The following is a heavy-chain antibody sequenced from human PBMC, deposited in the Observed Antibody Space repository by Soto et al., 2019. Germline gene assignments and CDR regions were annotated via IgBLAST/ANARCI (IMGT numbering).Heavy chain of an antibody. D-gene: IGHD3-22*01. CDR3: ARASYDSSTYYLDY. Sequence: ASVKVSCKASGYTFTNYAMHWMRQAPGQRLEWMGWINAGNGNTKYSQKFQGRVTITRDTSASTAYMELSSLRSEDTAVYYCARASYDSSTYYLDYWGQGTLVTVSS. J-gene: IGHJ4*02. CDR2: INAGNGNT. CDR1: GYTFTNYA. V-gene: IGHV1-3*01.